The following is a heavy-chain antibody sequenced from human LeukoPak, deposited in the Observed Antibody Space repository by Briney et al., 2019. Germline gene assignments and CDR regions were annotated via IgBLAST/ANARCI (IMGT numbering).Heavy chain of an antibody. V-gene: IGHV4-59*01. J-gene: IGHJ4*02. CDR2: IYYSGTT. Sequence: SETLSLTCTVSGGSLSSDYWSWIRQSPGKGLEWIGYIYYSGTTSYNPSLKRRVTISLDTSKNQFSLKLSSVTAADTAVYYCARGANWGSPDYWGQGTLVTVSS. CDR1: GGSLSSDY. D-gene: IGHD7-27*01. CDR3: ARGANWGSPDY.